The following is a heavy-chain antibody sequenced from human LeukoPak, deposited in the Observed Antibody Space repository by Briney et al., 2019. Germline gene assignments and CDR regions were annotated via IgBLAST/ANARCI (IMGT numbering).Heavy chain of an antibody. Sequence: GGSLRLSCAASGFTFSSYSMNWVRQAPGKGLEWVSYISSSSSTIYYADSVKGRFTISRDNAKNSLYLQMNSLRAEDTAVYYCARVKLCGGDCYWFDYWGQGTLVTVSS. V-gene: IGHV3-48*01. CDR3: ARVKLCGGDCYWFDY. CDR2: ISSSSSTI. CDR1: GFTFSSYS. J-gene: IGHJ4*02. D-gene: IGHD2-21*02.